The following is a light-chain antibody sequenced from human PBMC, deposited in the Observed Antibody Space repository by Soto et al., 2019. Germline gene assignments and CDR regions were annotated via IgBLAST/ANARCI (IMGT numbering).Light chain of an antibody. Sequence: DIQMTQSPSSLSASVGDRVTITCRASQRVSKYLNWYQQKPGKAPKLRIQAVSSLQRGVPSRFSGSGSGTDFTLTISSLQPQDFGTYAWQQGYDAPRTFGHGTKVEIK. CDR2: AVS. J-gene: IGKJ1*01. CDR3: QQGYDAPRT. CDR1: QRVSKY. V-gene: IGKV1-39*01.